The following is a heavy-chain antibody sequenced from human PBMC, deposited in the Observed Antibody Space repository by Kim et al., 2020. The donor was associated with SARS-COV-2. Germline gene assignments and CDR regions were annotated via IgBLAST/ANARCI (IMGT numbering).Heavy chain of an antibody. J-gene: IGHJ4*02. CDR3: ARSPSGPEGY. Sequence: TTAYADSGKGRFTVSRDNAKNTLYLQRNSLRAEDTAVYFCARSPSGPEGYWGQGTLVTVSS. V-gene: IGHV3-74*01. CDR2: TT.